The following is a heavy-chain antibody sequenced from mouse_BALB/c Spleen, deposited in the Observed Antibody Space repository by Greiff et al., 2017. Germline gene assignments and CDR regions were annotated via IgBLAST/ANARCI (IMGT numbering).Heavy chain of an antibody. D-gene: IGHD2-4*01. CDR3: ARVITTEFAY. V-gene: IGHV1S81*02. Sequence: QVQLQQSGAELVKPGASVKLSCKASGYTFTSYWMHWVKQRPGQGLEWIGEINPSNGRTNYNEKFKSKATLTVDKSSSTAYMQLSSLTSEDSAVYYCARVITTEFAYWGQGTLVTVSA. CDR2: INPSNGRT. CDR1: GYTFTSYW. J-gene: IGHJ3*01.